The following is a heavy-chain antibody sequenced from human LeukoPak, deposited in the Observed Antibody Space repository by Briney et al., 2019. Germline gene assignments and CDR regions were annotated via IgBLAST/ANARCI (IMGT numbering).Heavy chain of an antibody. J-gene: IGHJ4*02. V-gene: IGHV3-23*01. CDR3: AKDRGYTYGWVGFDY. CDR2: ISGSGDST. D-gene: IGHD5-18*01. Sequence: QPGGSLRLSCAASGFTFSSYAMSWVRQAPGKGLEWVPGISGSGDSTYYADSVKGRFTISRDSSKNTLHLQMNSLRAEDTAVYYCAKDRGYTYGWVGFDYWGQGTLVTVSS. CDR1: GFTFSSYA.